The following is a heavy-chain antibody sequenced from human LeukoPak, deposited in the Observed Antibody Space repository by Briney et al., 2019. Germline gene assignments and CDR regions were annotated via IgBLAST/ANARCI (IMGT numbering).Heavy chain of an antibody. Sequence: ASVKVSCKASGGTFSSYAISWVRQAPGQGLEWMGGIIPIFGTANYAQKFQGRVTITADESMSTAYMELSSLRSEDTAVYYCAGVFGVVTMRYYYYYMDVWGKGTTVTVSS. D-gene: IGHD3-3*01. CDR3: AGVFGVVTMRYYYYYMDV. V-gene: IGHV1-69*13. J-gene: IGHJ6*03. CDR1: GGTFSSYA. CDR2: IIPIFGTA.